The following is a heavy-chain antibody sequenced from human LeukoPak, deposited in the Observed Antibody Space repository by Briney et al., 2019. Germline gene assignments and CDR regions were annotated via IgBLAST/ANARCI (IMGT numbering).Heavy chain of an antibody. Sequence: GASVKVSCKASGYTITGYYMHWVRQAPGQGLEWIGWINPNRGGTNYAQKCQGKVTMTRDTSIRTAYITLSRLSSDAPAAYYSTVCGSGIYYKGYYLDDWGQGTLVTVSS. CDR1: GYTITGYY. J-gene: IGHJ4*02. D-gene: IGHD3-10*01. V-gene: IGHV1-2*02. CDR2: INPNRGGT. CDR3: TVCGSGIYYKGYYLDD.